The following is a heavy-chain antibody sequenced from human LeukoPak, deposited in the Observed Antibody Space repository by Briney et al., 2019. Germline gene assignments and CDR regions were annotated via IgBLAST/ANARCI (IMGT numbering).Heavy chain of an antibody. CDR2: IYSPGT. CDR1: AGSINSGDYY. D-gene: IGHD3-22*01. Sequence: SQTLSLTYTVSAGSINSGDYYWSWIRQPAGKGLEWIGRIYSPGTNYNYNPSLKSRVTISIDTSKNQLSLKLTSVTAADTAVYYCARGIGTSYDSSRDAFDIWGQGTMVTVSS. CDR3: ARGIGTSYDSSRDAFDI. J-gene: IGHJ3*02. V-gene: IGHV4-61*02.